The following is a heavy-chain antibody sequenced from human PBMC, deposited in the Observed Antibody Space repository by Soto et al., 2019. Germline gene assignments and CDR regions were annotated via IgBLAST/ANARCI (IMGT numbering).Heavy chain of an antibody. CDR3: XXXPGIAVPYFXX. V-gene: IGHV3-23*01. CDR2: ISGSGGST. Sequence: EVQLLESGGGLVQPGGSLRLSCAASGFTFRSYAMSWVRQAPGKGLEWVSSISGSGGSTYYADSVKGRFTISRDNSKNTVYLQMNSLRAEXXXXXXXXXXPGIAVPYFXXXGQGXX. J-gene: IGHJ4*02. D-gene: IGHD6-19*01. CDR1: GFTFRSYA.